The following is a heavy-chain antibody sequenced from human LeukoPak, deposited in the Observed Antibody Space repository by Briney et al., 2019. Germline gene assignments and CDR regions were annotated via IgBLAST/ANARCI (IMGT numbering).Heavy chain of an antibody. CDR2: IYHSGST. D-gene: IGHD3-10*01. V-gene: IGHV4-4*02. Sequence: SETLSLTCAVSGGSISSSNWWSWVRQPPGKGLEWIGEIYHSGSTNYNPSLKSRVTISVDKSKNQFSLKLSSVTAADTAVYYCARRGYYGSGSYGVRYYYGMDVWGQGTTVTVSS. CDR3: ARRGYYGSGSYGVRYYYGMDV. J-gene: IGHJ6*02. CDR1: GGSISSSNW.